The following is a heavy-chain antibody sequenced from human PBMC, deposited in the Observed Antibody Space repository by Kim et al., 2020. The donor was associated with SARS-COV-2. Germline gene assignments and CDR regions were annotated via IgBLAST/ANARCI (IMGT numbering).Heavy chain of an antibody. CDR3: TRSAGXXDYXXDF. Sequence: GESLKISCKGSGYNFPSYWIGWVRQMPGKGLEWMGIIYPGDSYTRYSPSFQGQVXXSADXSPTTXHLQWSSLKASDTALYYCTRSAGXXDYXXDFWXXGTLXXVSX. CDR1: GYNFPSYW. D-gene: IGHD3-16*01. J-gene: IGHJ4*02. CDR2: IYPGDSYT. V-gene: IGHV5-51*01.